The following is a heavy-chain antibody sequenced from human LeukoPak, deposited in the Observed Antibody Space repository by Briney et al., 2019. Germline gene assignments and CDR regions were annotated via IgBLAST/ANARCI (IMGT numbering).Heavy chain of an antibody. V-gene: IGHV4-34*01. CDR2: INHSGST. CDR1: GGSFSGYY. J-gene: IGHJ5*02. Sequence: SETLSLTCAVYGGSFSGYYWSWIRQPPGKGLEWIGEINHSGSTNYNPSLKSRVTISVDTSKNQFSLKLSSVTAADTAVYYCARAPYYDYVWGSYRHNTWFDPWGQGTLVTVSS. CDR3: ARAPYYDYVWGSYRHNTWFDP. D-gene: IGHD3-16*02.